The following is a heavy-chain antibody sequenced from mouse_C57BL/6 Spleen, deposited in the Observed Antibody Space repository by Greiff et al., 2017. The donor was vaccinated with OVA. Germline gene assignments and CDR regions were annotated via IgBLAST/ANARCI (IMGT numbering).Heavy chain of an antibody. CDR1: GYTFTDYY. J-gene: IGHJ1*03. Sequence: EVKLQQSGPELVKPGASVKISCKASGYTFTDYYMNWVKQSHGKSLEWIGDINPNNGGTSYNQKFKGKATLTVDKSSSTAYMELRSLTSEDSAVYYCARNPLLRYVDVWGTGTTVTVSS. CDR3: ARNPLLRYVDV. D-gene: IGHD1-2*01. CDR2: INPNNGGT. V-gene: IGHV1-26*01.